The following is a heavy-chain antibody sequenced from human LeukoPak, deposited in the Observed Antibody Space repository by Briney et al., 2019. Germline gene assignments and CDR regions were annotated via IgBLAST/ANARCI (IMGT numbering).Heavy chain of an antibody. D-gene: IGHD3-22*01. CDR1: GYTFTSYY. CDR2: INPSGGST. V-gene: IGHV1-46*01. Sequence: VASVKVSCKASGYTFTSYYMHWVRQAPGKGLEWMGIINPSGGSTSYAQKFQGRVTMTRDTSTSTVYMELSSLRSEDTAVYYCARSSLYYDSSGYYFDYWGQGTLVTVSS. CDR3: ARSSLYYDSSGYYFDY. J-gene: IGHJ4*02.